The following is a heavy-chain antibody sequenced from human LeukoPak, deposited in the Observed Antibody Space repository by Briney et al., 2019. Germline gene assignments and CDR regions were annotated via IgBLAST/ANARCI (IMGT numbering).Heavy chain of an antibody. V-gene: IGHV3-48*01. Sequence: GGSLRLSCAASRFTFSFYSMTWVRQAPGKGLEWVSYISSSSNTIYYADSVKGRFTISRDNANNSLYLQINSLRAEDTAVYCCARGGRTAAGTVWYFDLWGRGTLVTVSS. CDR3: ARGGRTAAGTVWYFDL. CDR2: ISSSSNTI. J-gene: IGHJ2*01. CDR1: RFTFSFYS. D-gene: IGHD6-13*01.